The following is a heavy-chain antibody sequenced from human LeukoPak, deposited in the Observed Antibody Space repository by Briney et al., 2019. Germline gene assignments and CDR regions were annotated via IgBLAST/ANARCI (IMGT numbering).Heavy chain of an antibody. D-gene: IGHD2-2*01. CDR1: GGSFSCYY. CDR3: ARVGSVVIAAARVRAFDT. J-gene: IGHJ5*02. Sequence: SETLSLTCSVHGGSFSCYYCSWVRQPPGKGLEWIGEINHSESTNYNPSRKSRLTISVNTSKNQFSLKLSSVTAADTAVYYWARVGSVVIAAARVRAFDTWGQGTMVTVSS. V-gene: IGHV4-34*01. CDR2: INHSEST.